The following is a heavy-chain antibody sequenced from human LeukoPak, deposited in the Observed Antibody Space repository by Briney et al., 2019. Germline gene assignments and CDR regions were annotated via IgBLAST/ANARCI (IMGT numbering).Heavy chain of an antibody. J-gene: IGHJ6*03. CDR2: IYFTGST. CDR3: ARLRGVYYYDMDV. CDR1: GGSISSYY. D-gene: IGHD3-10*01. Sequence: SETLSLTCTVSGGSISSYYWTWIRQPPGKGLEWICYIYFTGSTNYNPSLKTRVTISLDTSKNQFSLKLSSVTAADTAVYYCARLRGVYYYDMDVWGKGTTVTVSS. V-gene: IGHV4-59*01.